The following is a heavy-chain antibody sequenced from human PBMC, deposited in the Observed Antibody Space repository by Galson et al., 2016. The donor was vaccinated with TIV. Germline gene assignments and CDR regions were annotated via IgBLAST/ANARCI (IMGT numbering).Heavy chain of an antibody. D-gene: IGHD2-2*01. CDR1: GFTFSNAW. V-gene: IGHV3-15*01. Sequence: SLRLSCAASGFTFSNAWMTWVRQAPGRGLEWVGRIKSKSDGATTAYAAPVKGRFSTSRDDSKDTVYLQMNNLKTEDTALYFCTTDLGYCLTTSCSLGLDYWGQGTLVTVSS. CDR2: IKSKSDGATT. CDR3: TTDLGYCLTTSCSLGLDY. J-gene: IGHJ4*02.